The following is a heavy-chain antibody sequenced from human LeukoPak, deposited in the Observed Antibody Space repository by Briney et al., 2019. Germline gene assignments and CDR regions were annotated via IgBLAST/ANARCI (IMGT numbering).Heavy chain of an antibody. CDR1: GYTFLNYG. D-gene: IGHD6-19*01. Sequence: ASVKVSCKASGYTFLNYGISWVRQAPGQGLEWMGYISAYTGNTNYAQKLQGRVTMTTDTSTSTAYMYLRSLRSEDTAVYYCARADSSGFDYWXQGTLVTVSS. CDR3: ARADSSGFDY. V-gene: IGHV1-18*01. CDR2: ISAYTGNT. J-gene: IGHJ4*02.